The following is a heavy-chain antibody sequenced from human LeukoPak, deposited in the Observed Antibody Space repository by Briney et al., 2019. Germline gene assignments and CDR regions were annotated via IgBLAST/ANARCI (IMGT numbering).Heavy chain of an antibody. CDR2: ISSSGSTI. Sequence: PGGSLRLSCAASGFTFSDYYMSWIRQAPGKGLEWVSYISSSGSTIYYADSVKGRFTISRDNAKNSLYLQMNSLRAEDTAVYYCARDPSRAPRRAYYMDVWGKGTTVTVSS. CDR1: GFTFSDYY. CDR3: ARDPSRAPRRAYYMDV. V-gene: IGHV3-11*04. J-gene: IGHJ6*03.